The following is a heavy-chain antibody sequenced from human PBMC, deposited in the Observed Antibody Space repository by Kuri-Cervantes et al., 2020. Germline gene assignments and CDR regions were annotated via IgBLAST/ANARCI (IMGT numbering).Heavy chain of an antibody. Sequence: GGSLRLSCAASGFTFSSYGMHWVRQAPGKGLEWVAVIWYDGSNKYYADSVKGRFTISRDKSKNTLYLQMNSLRAEDTAVYYCAKGFIAVAGTYFDHWGQGTLVTVSS. J-gene: IGHJ4*02. CDR3: AKGFIAVAGTYFDH. CDR2: IWYDGSNK. D-gene: IGHD6-19*01. V-gene: IGHV3-33*03. CDR1: GFTFSSYG.